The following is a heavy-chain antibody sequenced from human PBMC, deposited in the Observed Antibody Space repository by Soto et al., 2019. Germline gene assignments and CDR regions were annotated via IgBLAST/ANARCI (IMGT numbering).Heavy chain of an antibody. CDR2: INPNSGGT. D-gene: IGHD3-10*01. CDR1: GYTFTGYY. J-gene: IGHJ6*02. CDR3: ARDPRGGMDV. Sequence: ASVKVSCKASGYTFTGYYIHWVRQAPGQGLEWMGWINPNSGGTKYAQKFQGRVTMTRDTSISTAYMEVFRLRADDTAVYYCARDPRGGMDVWGQGTTVTVSS. V-gene: IGHV1-2*02.